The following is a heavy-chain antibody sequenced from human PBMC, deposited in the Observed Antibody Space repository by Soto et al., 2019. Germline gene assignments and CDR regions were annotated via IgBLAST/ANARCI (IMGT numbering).Heavy chain of an antibody. Sequence: PGGSLRLSCAASGFTFSSYGMHWVRQAPGKGLEWVAVISYDGSNKYYADSVKGRFTISRDNSKNTLYLQMNSLRAEDTAVYYCARAPDYGDHFGWFDPWGQGTLVTVSS. D-gene: IGHD4-17*01. J-gene: IGHJ5*02. CDR3: ARAPDYGDHFGWFDP. V-gene: IGHV3-30*03. CDR2: ISYDGSNK. CDR1: GFTFSSYG.